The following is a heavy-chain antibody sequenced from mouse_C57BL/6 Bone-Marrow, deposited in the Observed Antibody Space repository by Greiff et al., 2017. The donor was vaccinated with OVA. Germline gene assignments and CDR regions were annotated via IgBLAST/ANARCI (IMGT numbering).Heavy chain of an antibody. CDR3: ARDYYGSRDWYFDV. D-gene: IGHD1-1*01. Sequence: EVKLVESEGGLVQPGRSMKLSCTASGFTFSDYYMAWVRQVPEKGLEWVANINYDGSSTYYLDSLKSRFIISRDNAKNILYLQMSSLKSEDTATYYCARDYYGSRDWYFDVWGTGTTVTVSS. CDR2: INYDGSST. V-gene: IGHV5-16*01. J-gene: IGHJ1*03. CDR1: GFTFSDYY.